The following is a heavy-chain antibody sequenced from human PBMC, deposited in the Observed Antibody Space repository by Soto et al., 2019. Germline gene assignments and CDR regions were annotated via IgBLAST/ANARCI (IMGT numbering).Heavy chain of an antibody. V-gene: IGHV1-69*06. CDR1: GGTFSSYA. Sequence: SVKVSCKASGGTFSSYAISWVRQAPGQGLEWMGGIIPIFGTANYAQKFQGRVTITADKSTSTAYMELSSRRSEDTAVYYCARPGQRVLAGRTGTTAYYYCMDVWGQGTTVTVSS. J-gene: IGHJ6*02. D-gene: IGHD1-7*01. CDR3: ARPGQRVLAGRTGTTAYYYCMDV. CDR2: IIPIFGTA.